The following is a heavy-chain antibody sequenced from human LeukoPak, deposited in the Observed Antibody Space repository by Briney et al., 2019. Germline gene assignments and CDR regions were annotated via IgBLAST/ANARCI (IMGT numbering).Heavy chain of an antibody. J-gene: IGHJ5*02. CDR3: ARDGGYCSSTSCYRLLPNNWFDP. V-gene: IGHV1-2*02. Sequence: GASVKVSCKASGYTFTGYYMHWVRQAPGQGLEWMGWINPNGGGTNYAQKFQGRVTMTRDTSISTAYMELSRLRSDDTAVYYCARDGGYCSSTSCYRLLPNNWFDPWGQGTLVTVSS. CDR2: INPNGGGT. CDR1: GYTFTGYY. D-gene: IGHD2-2*01.